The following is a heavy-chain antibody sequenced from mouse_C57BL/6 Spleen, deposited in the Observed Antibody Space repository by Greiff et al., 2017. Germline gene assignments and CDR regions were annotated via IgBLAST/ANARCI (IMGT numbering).Heavy chain of an antibody. J-gene: IGHJ3*01. CDR1: GFTFSSYA. CDR2: ISDGGSYT. D-gene: IGHD2-5*01. CDR3: ARDVNRNYGNAY. V-gene: IGHV5-4*01. Sequence: EVKVEESGGGLVKPGGSLKLSCAASGFTFSSYAMSWVRQTPEKRLEWVATISDGGSYTYYPDNVKGRFTISRNNTKNNLYLQMSHLKSYETAIYYCARDVNRNYGNAYWGQGTLVTVSA.